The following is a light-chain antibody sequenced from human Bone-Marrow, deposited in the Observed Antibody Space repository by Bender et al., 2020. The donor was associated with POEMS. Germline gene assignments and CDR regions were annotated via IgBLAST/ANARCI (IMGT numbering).Light chain of an antibody. J-gene: IGLJ2*01. CDR2: QDN. CDR1: KLGNKY. Sequence: SYVLTQPPSVSVSPGQTASITCSGDKLGNKYACWYQQKPGQSPVLVIYQDNKRPSGIPERFSGSNSGNTATLTISGTQAMDEADYYCQAWASTTAVVFGGGTKLTVL. V-gene: IGLV3-1*01. CDR3: QAWASTTAVV.